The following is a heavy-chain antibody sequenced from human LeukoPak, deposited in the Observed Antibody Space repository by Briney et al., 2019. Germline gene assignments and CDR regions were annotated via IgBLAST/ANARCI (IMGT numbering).Heavy chain of an antibody. Sequence: GASVKVSCKASGYTFTSYGISWVRQAPGQGLEWMGGVIPIFGTANYAQKFQGRVTITADESTSTAYMELSSLRSEDTAVYYCARVNHPSDLGGAFDIWGQGTMVTVSS. D-gene: IGHD1-26*01. J-gene: IGHJ3*02. CDR2: VIPIFGTA. CDR1: GYTFTSYG. CDR3: ARVNHPSDLGGAFDI. V-gene: IGHV1-69*13.